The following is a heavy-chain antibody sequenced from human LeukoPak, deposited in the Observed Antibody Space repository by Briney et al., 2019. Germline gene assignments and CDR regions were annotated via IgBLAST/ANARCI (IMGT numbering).Heavy chain of an antibody. V-gene: IGHV1-8*01. CDR3: ARMGTDYYYYGMDV. CDR1: GYTFTSYD. Sequence: ASVKVSCKASGYTFTSYDINWVRQATGQGLEWMGWMNPNSGNTGYAQKFQGRVTMTRNTSISTAYMELSSLRSEDTAVYYCARMGTDYYYYGMDVWGQGTTVTVSS. J-gene: IGHJ6*02. D-gene: IGHD7-27*01. CDR2: MNPNSGNT.